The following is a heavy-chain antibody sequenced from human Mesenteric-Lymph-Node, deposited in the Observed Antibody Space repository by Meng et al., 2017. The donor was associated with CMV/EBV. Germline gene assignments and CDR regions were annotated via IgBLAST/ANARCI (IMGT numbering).Heavy chain of an antibody. Sequence: QVPLQQWGAGLLEPSEPLSLTCAVYGGSFSGYYRSWIRQPPGKGLEWIGEINHSGSTNYNPSLKSRVTISVDTSKNQFSLKLSSVTAADTVVYYCARHQRWLKSEGGFNYWGQGTLVTVSS. V-gene: IGHV4-34*01. CDR3: ARHQRWLKSEGGFNY. J-gene: IGHJ4*02. CDR1: GGSFSGYY. CDR2: INHSGST. D-gene: IGHD4-23*01.